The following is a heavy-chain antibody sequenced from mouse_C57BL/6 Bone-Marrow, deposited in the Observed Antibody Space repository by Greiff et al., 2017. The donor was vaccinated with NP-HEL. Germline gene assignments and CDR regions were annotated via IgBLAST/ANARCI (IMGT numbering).Heavy chain of an antibody. D-gene: IGHD1-1*01. CDR2: IFPGSGST. J-gene: IGHJ2*01. CDR3: ARELRGSSSYYFDY. Sequence: QVQLQQSGPELVKPGASVKISCKASGYTFTDYYINWVKQRPGQGLEWIGWIFPGSGSTYYNEKFKGKATLTVDKSSSTAYMLLSSLTSEDSAVYFCARELRGSSSYYFDYWGQGTTLTVSS. CDR1: GYTFTDYY. V-gene: IGHV1-75*01.